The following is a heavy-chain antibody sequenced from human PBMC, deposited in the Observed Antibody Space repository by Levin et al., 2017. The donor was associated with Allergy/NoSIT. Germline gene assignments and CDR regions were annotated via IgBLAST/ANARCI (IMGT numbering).Heavy chain of an antibody. V-gene: IGHV1-18*01. CDR3: ARVRSGYYYEYFQH. D-gene: IGHD3-22*01. Sequence: RASVKVSCKASGYTFTSYGISWVRQAPGQGLEWMGWISAYNGNTNYAQKLQGRVTMTTDTSTSTAYMELRSLRSDDTAVYYCARVRSGYYYEYFQHWGQGTLVTVSS. J-gene: IGHJ1*01. CDR2: ISAYNGNT. CDR1: GYTFTSYG.